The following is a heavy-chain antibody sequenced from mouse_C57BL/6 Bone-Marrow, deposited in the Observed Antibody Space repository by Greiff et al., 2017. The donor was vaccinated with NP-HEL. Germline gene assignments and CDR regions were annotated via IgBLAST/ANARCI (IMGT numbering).Heavy chain of an antibody. Sequence: VKLQQSDAELVKPGASVKISCKVSGYTFTDHTIHWMKQRPEQGLEWIGYIYPRDGSTKYNETFKGKATLTADKSSSTAYMQLNSLTSEDSAVYFCARRDIYDGYWDYWGQGTTLTVSS. CDR3: ARRDIYDGYWDY. CDR2: IYPRDGST. J-gene: IGHJ2*01. D-gene: IGHD2-3*01. V-gene: IGHV1-78*01. CDR1: GYTFTDHT.